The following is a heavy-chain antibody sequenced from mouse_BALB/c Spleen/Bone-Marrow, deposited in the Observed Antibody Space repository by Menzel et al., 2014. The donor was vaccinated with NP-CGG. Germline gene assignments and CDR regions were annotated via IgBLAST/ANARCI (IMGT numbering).Heavy chain of an antibody. CDR3: ARYDGYSDNAMDY. J-gene: IGHJ4*01. Sequence: EVQVVESGGGLVQPGGSLRLSCATSGFTFTDYYMNWVRQPPGKALEWLGFIRNRANGYTTEFSASVKGRFTTSRDNSQSILYLQINTLRAEDSATYYCARYDGYSDNAMDYWGQGTSVTVSS. D-gene: IGHD2-3*01. CDR2: IRNRANGYTT. CDR1: GFTFTDYY. V-gene: IGHV7-3*02.